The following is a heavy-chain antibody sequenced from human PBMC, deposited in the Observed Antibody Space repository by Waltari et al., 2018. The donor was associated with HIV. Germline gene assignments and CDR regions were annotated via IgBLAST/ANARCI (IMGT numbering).Heavy chain of an antibody. Sequence: EVQLVESGGGLVQPGGSLRLSCVASGFTCSYHAMNWVRQAPGKGLEWISYISSNSSTIYHAESVKGRFTISRDNAKNSLYLQMNSLRDEDTAVYYCVRVGTSFDFWGQGTLVTVSS. V-gene: IGHV3-48*02. J-gene: IGHJ4*02. CDR2: ISSNSSTI. CDR3: VRVGTSFDF. CDR1: GFTCSYHA. D-gene: IGHD2-8*01.